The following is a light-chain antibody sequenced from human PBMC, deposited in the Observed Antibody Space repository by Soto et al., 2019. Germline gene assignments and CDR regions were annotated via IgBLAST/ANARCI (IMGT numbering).Light chain of an antibody. Sequence: QSALTQPPSVSGTPGQGVTVSCSGGRSNIGSNTVHWYQQLPGAAPKLLIYRDNQRPSGVPDRFAASKSGTSASLAISGLQSEDEGDYYCAAWDDRHTVLNVFGTGTKAAVL. CDR3: AAWDDRHTVLNV. CDR1: RSNIGSNT. CDR2: RDN. V-gene: IGLV1-44*01. J-gene: IGLJ1*01.